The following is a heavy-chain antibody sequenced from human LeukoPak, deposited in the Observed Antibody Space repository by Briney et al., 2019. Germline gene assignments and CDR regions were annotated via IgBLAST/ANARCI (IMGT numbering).Heavy chain of an antibody. Sequence: PGASVKVSCKASGYTFTSYAMHWVRQAPGQRLEWMGCINAGNGNTKYSQKFQGRVTITRDTSASTAYMELSSLRSEDTAVYYCARVLRGYYFDYWGQGTLVTVSS. CDR3: ARVLRGYYFDY. V-gene: IGHV1-3*01. J-gene: IGHJ4*02. CDR1: GYTFTSYA. CDR2: INAGNGNT.